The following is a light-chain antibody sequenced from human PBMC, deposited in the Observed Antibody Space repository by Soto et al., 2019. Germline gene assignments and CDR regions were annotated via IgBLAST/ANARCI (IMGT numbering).Light chain of an antibody. V-gene: IGKV3-15*01. CDR3: RQYNNWPPRT. J-gene: IGKJ1*01. CDR1: QSVSGN. Sequence: EIVMTQSPATLSVSPGERATLSCRASQSVSGNLAWYQQKPGQAPRLLIYGASTRATGIPARFSGSGSGTEFTLTISSLQSEDFAVYYCRQYNNWPPRTFGQGTKVEIK. CDR2: GAS.